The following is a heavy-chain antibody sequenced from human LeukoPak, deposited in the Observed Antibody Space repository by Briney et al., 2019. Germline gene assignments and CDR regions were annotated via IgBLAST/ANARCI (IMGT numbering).Heavy chain of an antibody. CDR3: ARDRGKLVGATNDAFDI. J-gene: IGHJ3*02. Sequence: GGSLRLSCAASGFTFSSYSMNWVRQAPGKGLGWVSSISSSSSYIYYADSVKGRFTISRDNAKNSLYLQMNSLRAEDTAVYYCARDRGKLVGATNDAFDIWGQGTMVTVSS. CDR1: GFTFSSYS. CDR2: ISSSSSYI. V-gene: IGHV3-21*01. D-gene: IGHD1-26*01.